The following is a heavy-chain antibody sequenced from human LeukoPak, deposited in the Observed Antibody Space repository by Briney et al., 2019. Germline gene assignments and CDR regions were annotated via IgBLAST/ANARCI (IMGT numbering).Heavy chain of an antibody. CDR1: GGSLSGYY. Sequence: PSETLSLTCAFYGGSLSGYYWSWIRQPPGKGLEWIGEINHSGSTNYNPSLKSRVTISVDTSKNQFSLKLSSVTAADAAVYYCARHSLYSSSWYRDYYYYGMDVWGQGTTVTVSS. J-gene: IGHJ6*02. CDR2: INHSGST. CDR3: ARHSLYSSSWYRDYYYYGMDV. V-gene: IGHV4-34*01. D-gene: IGHD6-13*01.